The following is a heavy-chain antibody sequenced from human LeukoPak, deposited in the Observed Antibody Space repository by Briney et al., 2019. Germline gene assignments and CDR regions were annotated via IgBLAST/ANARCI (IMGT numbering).Heavy chain of an antibody. J-gene: IGHJ4*02. Sequence: GGSLRLSCAAFGFIVRSNHINWVRQAPGKGLEWVSYISSSGTAIYYADSVKGRFTISRDNTKNSLYLQMNSLRAEDTAVYYCAPFGGWELPVFDYWGQGTLVTASS. CDR3: APFGGWELPVFDY. CDR1: GFIVRSNH. V-gene: IGHV3-48*03. D-gene: IGHD1-26*01. CDR2: ISSSGTAI.